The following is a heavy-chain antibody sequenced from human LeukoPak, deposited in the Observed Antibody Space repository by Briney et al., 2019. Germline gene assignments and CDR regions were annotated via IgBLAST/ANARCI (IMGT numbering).Heavy chain of an antibody. J-gene: IGHJ4*02. CDR1: GFTFSGYS. Sequence: PGGSLRLSCTTSGFTFSGYSMNWVRQAPGKGLEWVSLIWYDGSNKYYADSVKGRFTISRDNSKNTLYLQMNSLRAEDTAVYYCARDWGKGDYWGQGTLVTVSS. CDR2: IWYDGSNK. V-gene: IGHV3-33*01. CDR3: ARDWGKGDY. D-gene: IGHD3-16*01.